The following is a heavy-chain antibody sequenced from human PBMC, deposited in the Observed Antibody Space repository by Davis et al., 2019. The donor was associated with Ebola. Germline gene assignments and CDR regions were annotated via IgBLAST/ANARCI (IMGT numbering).Heavy chain of an antibody. CDR1: GYTFTSYY. D-gene: IGHD6-19*01. J-gene: IGHJ6*02. Sequence: ASVKVSCKASGYTFTSYYMHWVRQAPGQGLEWMGIINPSGGSTSYAQKFQGRVTMTRDTSTSTVYMELSSLRSEDTAVYYCARDRPHSSGWSYYYYGMDVWGQGTTVTVSS. V-gene: IGHV1-46*01. CDR3: ARDRPHSSGWSYYYYGMDV. CDR2: INPSGGST.